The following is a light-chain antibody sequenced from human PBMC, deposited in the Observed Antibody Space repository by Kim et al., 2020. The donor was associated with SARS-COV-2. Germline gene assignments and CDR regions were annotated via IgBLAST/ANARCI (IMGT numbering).Light chain of an antibody. CDR1: SGRISSSY. J-gene: IGLJ2*01. V-gene: IGLV6-57*01. CDR3: QSFDGITV. CDR2: EDN. Sequence: PWKTATISCCRSSGRISSSYVHWYQQRPGSSPTTVIYEDNQSPSGVPDRFSCSIDSSSNSASLTISGVKTEDEADYYCQSFDGITVFGGGTKLTVL.